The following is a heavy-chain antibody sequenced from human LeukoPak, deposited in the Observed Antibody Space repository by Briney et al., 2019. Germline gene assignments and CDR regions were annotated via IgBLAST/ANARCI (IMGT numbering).Heavy chain of an antibody. CDR1: GGSISGYY. Sequence: PSETLSLTCTVSGGSISGYYWSWIRQPAGRGLEWIGRIYTSGGTNYNPSLKSRVTMSVDTSKNQFSLKLISVTAADTAVYYCARDPTGTTNYWGQGSLVTVSS. D-gene: IGHD1-7*01. CDR2: IYTSGGT. V-gene: IGHV4-4*07. CDR3: ARDPTGTTNY. J-gene: IGHJ4*02.